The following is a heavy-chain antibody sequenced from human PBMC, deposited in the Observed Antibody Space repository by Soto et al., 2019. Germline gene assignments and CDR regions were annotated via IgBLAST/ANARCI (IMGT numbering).Heavy chain of an antibody. V-gene: IGHV4-4*07. D-gene: IGHD2-15*01. Sequence: SETLSLTCTVSGGSISSYYWSWIRQPAGKGLEWIGRIYTSGSTNYNPSLKSRVTMSVDTSKNQFSLNLSSVTAADTAVYYCARDCSGGSCYVRAFDIWGQGTMVTVSS. CDR2: IYTSGST. J-gene: IGHJ3*02. CDR1: GGSISSYY. CDR3: ARDCSGGSCYVRAFDI.